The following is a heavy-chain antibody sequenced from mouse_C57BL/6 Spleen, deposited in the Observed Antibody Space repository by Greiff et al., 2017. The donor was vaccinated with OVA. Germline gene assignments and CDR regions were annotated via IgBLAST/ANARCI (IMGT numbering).Heavy chain of an antibody. D-gene: IGHD3-2*02. CDR1: GYTFTDYY. CDR3: ARETAQATYYFDY. J-gene: IGHJ2*01. CDR2: INPNNGGT. V-gene: IGHV1-26*01. Sequence: EVQLQQSGPELVKPGASVKISCKASGYTFTDYYMNWVKQSHGKSLEWIGDINPNNGGTSYNQKFKGKATLTVDKSSSTAYMELRSLTSEDSAVYYCARETAQATYYFDYWGQGTTLTVSS.